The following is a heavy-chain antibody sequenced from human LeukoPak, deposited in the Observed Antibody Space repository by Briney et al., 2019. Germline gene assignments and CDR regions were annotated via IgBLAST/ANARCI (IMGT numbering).Heavy chain of an antibody. CDR2: MNTNSGNT. V-gene: IGHV1-8*02. D-gene: IGHD6-13*01. CDR1: GYTFSSFD. Sequence: ASVKVSCKTSGYTFSSFDINWVRQATGQGLEWMGWMNTNSGNTGYAQKLQGRITMTRNISISTAYMELSSLRSEETAVYYCARGWYPSGREVTHSQYYYMDVWGKGSTITVSS. J-gene: IGHJ6*03. CDR3: ARGWYPSGREVTHSQYYYMDV.